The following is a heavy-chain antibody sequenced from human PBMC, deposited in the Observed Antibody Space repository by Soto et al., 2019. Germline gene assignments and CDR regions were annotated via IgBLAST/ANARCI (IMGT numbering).Heavy chain of an antibody. V-gene: IGHV1-69*13. Sequence: SVKVSCKASGGTFSSYAISWVRQAPGQGLEWMGGIIPIFGTANYAQKFQGRVTITADESTSTAYMELSSLRSEDTAVHYCARDSGSSSYYYYGMDVWGQGTTVTVSS. CDR1: GGTFSSYA. CDR3: ARDSGSSSYYYYGMDV. D-gene: IGHD1-26*01. CDR2: IIPIFGTA. J-gene: IGHJ6*02.